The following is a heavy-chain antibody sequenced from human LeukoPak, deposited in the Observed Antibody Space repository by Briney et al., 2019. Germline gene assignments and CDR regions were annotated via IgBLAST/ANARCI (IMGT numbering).Heavy chain of an antibody. D-gene: IGHD3-9*01. J-gene: IGHJ4*02. V-gene: IGHV4-4*02. Sequence: SETLSLTCGVSGGSISGTNWWSWVRLPPGKGLEWIGEIFHSGSTNFNPSLKSRLTMSVDESKHEFSLKLTSVTAADTAVYYCASGGLVSRYLDHWGQGTLVTVSS. CDR2: IFHSGST. CDR3: ASGGLVSRYLDH. CDR1: GGSISGTNW.